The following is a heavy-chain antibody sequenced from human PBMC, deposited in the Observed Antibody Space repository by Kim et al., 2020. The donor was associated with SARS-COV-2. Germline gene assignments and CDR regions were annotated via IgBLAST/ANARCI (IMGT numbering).Heavy chain of an antibody. CDR3: ARGLVRSYNSFYYYYGMDV. V-gene: IGHV4-34*01. D-gene: IGHD1-1*01. CDR2: INHSGST. J-gene: IGHJ6*02. Sequence: SETLSLTCAVYGGSFSGYYWSWIRQPPGKGLEWIGEINHSGSTNYNPSLKSRVTISVDTSKNQFSLKLSSVTAADTAVYYCARGLVRSYNSFYYYYGMDVWGQGTTVTVSS. CDR1: GGSFSGYY.